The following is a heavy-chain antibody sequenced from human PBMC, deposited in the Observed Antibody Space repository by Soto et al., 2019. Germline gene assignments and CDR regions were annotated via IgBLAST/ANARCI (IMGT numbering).Heavy chain of an antibody. V-gene: IGHV4-31*03. CDR3: ARVYPCAGITGVTFDH. D-gene: IGHD1-20*01. CDR2: IYYNGNG. Sequence: QVQLQESGPGLVKPSQTLSLTCTVSGGSISSGGYYWSWIRHHPGKGLEGIGYIYYNGNGNYNSFLTCRVTMSVDTAKYQFFLRVTSVNAADTAIDSYARVYPCAGITGVTFDHWGQGTLVTVSS. J-gene: IGHJ4*02. CDR1: GGSISSGGYY.